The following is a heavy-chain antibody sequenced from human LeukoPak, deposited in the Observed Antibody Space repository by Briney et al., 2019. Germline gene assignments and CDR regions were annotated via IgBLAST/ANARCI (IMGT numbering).Heavy chain of an antibody. CDR2: ISDSGGST. CDR1: GFTFSNYD. J-gene: IGHJ5*02. Sequence: GGSLRLSCAASGFTFSNYDMSWVRQAPGKGLEWVSSISDSGGSTYYADSVKGRFTISRDKSKNTLYLQMTNLRAADTAVYYCAKDLSRAVAADWFDPWDQGSLVTVSS. CDR3: AKDLSRAVAADWFDP. V-gene: IGHV3-23*01. D-gene: IGHD6-19*01.